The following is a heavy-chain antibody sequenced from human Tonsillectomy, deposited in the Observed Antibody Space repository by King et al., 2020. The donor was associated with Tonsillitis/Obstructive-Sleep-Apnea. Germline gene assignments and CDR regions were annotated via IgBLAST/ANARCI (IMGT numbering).Heavy chain of an antibody. J-gene: IGHJ3*02. Sequence: QLQLQESGPGLVKPSETLFLTCTVSGGSISSYYWSWIRQPPGKGLEWIGYIYYSGSTNYNPSLKSRVTISVDTSKNQFSLKLSSVTAADTAVYYCVRDMVLEAGGDAFDIWGQGTMVTVSS. CDR2: IYYSGST. V-gene: IGHV4-59*01. CDR3: VRDMVLEAGGDAFDI. D-gene: IGHD2-8*01. CDR1: GGSISSYY.